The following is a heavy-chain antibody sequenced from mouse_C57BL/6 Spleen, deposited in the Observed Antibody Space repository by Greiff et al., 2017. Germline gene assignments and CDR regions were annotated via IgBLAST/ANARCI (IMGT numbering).Heavy chain of an antibody. J-gene: IGHJ3*01. CDR2: IYPGDGDT. D-gene: IGHD1-1*01. CDR3: ARPGSSPFAY. CDR1: GYAFSSSW. V-gene: IGHV1-82*01. Sequence: LQESGPELVKPGASVKISCKASGYAFSSSWMNWVKQRPGKGLEWIGRIYPGDGDTNYNGKFKGKATLTADKSSSTAYMQLSSLTSEDSAVYFCARPGSSPFAYWGQGTLVTVSA.